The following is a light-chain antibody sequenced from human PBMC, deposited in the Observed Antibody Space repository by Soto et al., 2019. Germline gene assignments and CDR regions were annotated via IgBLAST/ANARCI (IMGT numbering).Light chain of an antibody. J-gene: IGKJ1*01. CDR2: DAS. CDR1: QSVTNNY. V-gene: IGKV3D-20*01. Sequence: EIVLTQSPATLSLSPGERATLSCGASQSVTNNYLAWYRQKPGLAPRLLIYDASTRDTGIPDRFSGSGSGTDFSLTISRLEPEDSAVYYCQQYGSLPRTFGQGTKVEI. CDR3: QQYGSLPRT.